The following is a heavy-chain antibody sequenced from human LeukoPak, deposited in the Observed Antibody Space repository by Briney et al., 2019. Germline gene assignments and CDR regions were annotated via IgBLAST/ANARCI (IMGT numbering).Heavy chain of an antibody. J-gene: IGHJ4*02. CDR3: ARGGGSTWYDY. Sequence: PSETLSLTCTVSGGSISNYYWSWIRQPPGKGLEWIGYVFYSGSTNYNPSLRSRVTISVDTSKNQFSLKLSSVTAEDTAVYYCARGGGSTWYDYWGQGTLVTVSS. D-gene: IGHD6-13*01. V-gene: IGHV4-59*01. CDR1: GGSISNYY. CDR2: VFYSGST.